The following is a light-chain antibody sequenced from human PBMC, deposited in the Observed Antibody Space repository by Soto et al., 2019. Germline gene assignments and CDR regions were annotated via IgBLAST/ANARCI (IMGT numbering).Light chain of an antibody. CDR1: SSNIGAAYD. J-gene: IGLJ3*02. Sequence: QSVLTQPPSVSGAPGQKVTISCTRSSSNIGAAYDVHWYQHLPGTAPKLLIYGNNNRPSGVPDRFSGSKSGTSASLAITGLQAADEADYYCQSYDSSLSGWVFGGGTKVPVL. CDR3: QSYDSSLSGWV. V-gene: IGLV1-40*01. CDR2: GNN.